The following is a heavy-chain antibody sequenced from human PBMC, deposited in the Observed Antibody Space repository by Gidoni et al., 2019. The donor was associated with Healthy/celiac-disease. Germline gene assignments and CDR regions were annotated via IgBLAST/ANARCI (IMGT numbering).Heavy chain of an antibody. Sequence: QVQLVESGGGVVQPGRSLRLSCAASGFTFSSYGMHWVRQAPGKGLEWVAVIWYDGSNKYYADSVKGRFTISRDNSKNTLYLQMNSLRAEDTAVYYCARDLSSSWSGVGYYFDYWGQGTLVTVSS. V-gene: IGHV3-33*01. CDR1: GFTFSSYG. D-gene: IGHD6-13*01. J-gene: IGHJ4*02. CDR3: ARDLSSSWSGVGYYFDY. CDR2: IWYDGSNK.